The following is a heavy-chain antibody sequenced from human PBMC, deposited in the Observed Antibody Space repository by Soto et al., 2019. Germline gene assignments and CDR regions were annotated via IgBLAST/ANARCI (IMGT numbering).Heavy chain of an antibody. D-gene: IGHD1-26*01. J-gene: IGHJ4*02. V-gene: IGHV4-59*01. Sequence: SETLSLTCTVSGGSISSYYWIWIRQPPGKGLEWIGYIYYSGSTNYNPSLKSRVTISVDTSKNQFSLKLSSVTAADTAVYYCARGPISWELLLDRADYYFEYWGQGTLVTVSS. CDR3: ARGPISWELLLDRADYYFEY. CDR2: IYYSGST. CDR1: GGSISSYY.